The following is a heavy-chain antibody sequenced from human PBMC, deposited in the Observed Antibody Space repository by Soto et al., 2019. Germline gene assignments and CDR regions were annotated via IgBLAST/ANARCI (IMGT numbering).Heavy chain of an antibody. Sequence: SAPLALPCTVSGASISTYYWSWIRQPAGKGLEWSGRLYTSGTTNYNPSLKSRVTMSVDTSKNQFSLKLGSVTAADTAVYFCARDGAHCGGGTCYSVWFDPWGPGTLVTVSS. D-gene: IGHD2-15*01. V-gene: IGHV4-4*07. J-gene: IGHJ5*02. CDR1: GASISTYY. CDR2: LYTSGTT. CDR3: ARDGAHCGGGTCYSVWFDP.